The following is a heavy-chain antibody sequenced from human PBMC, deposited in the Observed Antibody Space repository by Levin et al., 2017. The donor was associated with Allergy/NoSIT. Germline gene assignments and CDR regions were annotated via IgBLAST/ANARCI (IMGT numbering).Heavy chain of an antibody. CDR2: ISYDGSNK. Sequence: GGSLRLSCAASGFTFSSYGMHWVRQAPGKGLEWVAVISYDGSNKYYADSVKGRFTISRDNSKNTLYLQMNSLRAEDTAVYYCAKDQDVVVVAATSYFDYWGQGTLVTVSS. CDR1: GFTFSSYG. V-gene: IGHV3-30*18. D-gene: IGHD2-15*01. CDR3: AKDQDVVVVAATSYFDY. J-gene: IGHJ4*02.